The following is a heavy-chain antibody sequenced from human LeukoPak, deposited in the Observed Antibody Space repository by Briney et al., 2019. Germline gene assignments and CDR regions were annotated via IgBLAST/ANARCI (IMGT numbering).Heavy chain of an antibody. V-gene: IGHV1-69*13. CDR2: IIPIFGTA. D-gene: IGHD3-10*01. CDR1: GGTFSSYA. CDR3: ARDLAAGYAFDI. J-gene: IGHJ3*02. Sequence: SVKVSCKASGGTFSSYAISWVRQAPGQGLEWMGGIIPIFGTANYAQKFQDRVTITADESTSTAYMELSSLRSEDTAVYYCARDLAAGYAFDIWGQGTMVTVSS.